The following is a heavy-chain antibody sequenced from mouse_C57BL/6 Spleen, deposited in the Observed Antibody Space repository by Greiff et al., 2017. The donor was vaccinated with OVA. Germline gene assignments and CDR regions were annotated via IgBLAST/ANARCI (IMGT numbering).Heavy chain of an antibody. J-gene: IGHJ2*01. Sequence: VQLQQSGPELVKPGASVKISCKASGYTFTDYYMNWVKQSHGKSLEWIGDINPNNGGTSYNQKFKGKATLTVDKSSSTAYMELRSLTSEDSAVYYCARGLRRIDYWGQGTTLTVSS. V-gene: IGHV1-26*01. CDR3: ARGLRRIDY. D-gene: IGHD3-2*02. CDR2: INPNNGGT. CDR1: GYTFTDYY.